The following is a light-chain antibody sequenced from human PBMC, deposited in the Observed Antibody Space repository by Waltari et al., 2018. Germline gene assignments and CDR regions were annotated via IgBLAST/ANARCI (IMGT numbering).Light chain of an antibody. CDR2: DVS. CDR1: QSIGRS. V-gene: IGKV3-20*01. Sequence: EIVFTHSPGPLSLSPGERATLSCRASQSIGRSLVWYQQKPGQAPRLLIYDVSRRATGIPDRFSGSGYGTDFSLTISRLEPEDFAVYYCQKYERLPATFGQGTTVEIK. CDR3: QKYERLPAT. J-gene: IGKJ1*01.